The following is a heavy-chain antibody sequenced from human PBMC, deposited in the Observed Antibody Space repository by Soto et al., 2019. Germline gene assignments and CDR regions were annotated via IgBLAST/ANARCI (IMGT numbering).Heavy chain of an antibody. CDR2: INPSGGST. CDR3: ARDDGTYDYDSRGYYYASYYYYGMDV. J-gene: IGHJ6*02. CDR1: GYTFTSYY. V-gene: IGHV1-46*01. Sequence: ASVKVSCKASGYTFTSYYMHWVRQAPGQGLEWMGIINPSGGSTSYAQKFQGRVTMTRDTSTSTVYMELSSLRSEDTAVYYCARDDGTYDYDSRGYYYASYYYYGMDVWGQGTTVTVSS. D-gene: IGHD3-22*01.